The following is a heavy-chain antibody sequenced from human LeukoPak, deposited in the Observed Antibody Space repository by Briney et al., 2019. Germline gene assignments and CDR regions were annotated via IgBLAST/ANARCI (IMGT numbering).Heavy chain of an antibody. CDR2: IGSTSTFI. V-gene: IGHV3-21*01. Sequence: GGSLRLSCVASGFTFIDYSMNWVRQAQGKGLEWVSAIGSTSTFISYADSVRGRFTISRDNAENSLYLQMNSLRAEDTAIYFCARERSVVADYWGQGTLVTVS. CDR3: ARERSVVADY. CDR1: GFTFIDYS. J-gene: IGHJ4*02. D-gene: IGHD2-21*01.